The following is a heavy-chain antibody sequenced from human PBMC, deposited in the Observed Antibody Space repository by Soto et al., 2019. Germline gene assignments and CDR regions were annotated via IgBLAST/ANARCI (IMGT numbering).Heavy chain of an antibody. V-gene: IGHV4-31*03. CDR3: XXXXXXXXXXXDDY. J-gene: IGHJ4*02. CDR1: GGSVSSGGYY. CDR2: IYYSEYT. Sequence: QVQLQESGPGLVKPSQTLSLTCTVSGGSVSSGGYYWSWIRQPPGKGLEGIGYIYYSEYTYNNPSLTSRFSISVDTSKNQVPLKLSSVTAADTAVYXXXXXXXXXXXXXDDYXGQGMLVSVSS.